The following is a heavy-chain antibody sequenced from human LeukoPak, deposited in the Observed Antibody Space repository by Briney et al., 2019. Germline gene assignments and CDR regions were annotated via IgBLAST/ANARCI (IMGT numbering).Heavy chain of an antibody. D-gene: IGHD3-22*01. Sequence: SETLSLTCALYVESSFSSYYWSWIRQTPGGALEWIGEINHSGYTNYNPSLKSRVPLSIDTSKNQFSLRLNPVAAADPAFFYCSMQVVGKDYWGQGTLVTVSS. J-gene: IGHJ4*02. V-gene: IGHV4-34*01. CDR1: VESSFSSYY. CDR2: INHSGYT. CDR3: SMQVVGKDY.